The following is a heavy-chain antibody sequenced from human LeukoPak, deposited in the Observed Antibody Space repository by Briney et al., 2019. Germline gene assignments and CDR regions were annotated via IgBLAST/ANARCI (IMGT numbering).Heavy chain of an antibody. CDR2: INPSGGST. Sequence: GASVKVSCKASGYTFTGYYMHWVRQAPGQGLEWMGWINPSGGSTSYAQKFQGRVTMTRDTSTSTVYMELSSLRSEDTAVYYCAREGGPDSSGYYSVLDYWGQGTLVTVSS. V-gene: IGHV1-46*01. CDR3: AREGGPDSSGYYSVLDY. CDR1: GYTFTGYY. D-gene: IGHD3-22*01. J-gene: IGHJ4*02.